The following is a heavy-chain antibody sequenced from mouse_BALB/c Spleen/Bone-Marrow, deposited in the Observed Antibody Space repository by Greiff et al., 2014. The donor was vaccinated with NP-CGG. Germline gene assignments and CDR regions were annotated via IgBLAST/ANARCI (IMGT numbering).Heavy chain of an antibody. D-gene: IGHD2-4*01. CDR2: IDPANGNT. J-gene: IGHJ3*01. V-gene: IGHV14-3*02. CDR3: ASLDDYIY. CDR1: GFNIKDTY. Sequence: VQLQQSGAELVKPGASVKLSCTASGFNIKDTYMHWVKQRPEQGLEWIGRIDPANGNTKYDPKFQGKATITADTSSNTAYLQLSSRTSEDTAVYYCASLDDYIYWGQGTLVTVSA.